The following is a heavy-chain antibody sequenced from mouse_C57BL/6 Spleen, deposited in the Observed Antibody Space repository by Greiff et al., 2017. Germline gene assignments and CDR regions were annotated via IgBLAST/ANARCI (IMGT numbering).Heavy chain of an antibody. Sequence: QVQLQQPGAELVKPGASVKLSCKASGYTFTSYWMQWVKQRPGQGLEWIGEIDPSDSYTNYNQKFKGKATLTVDTSSSTAYMQLSSLTSEDAAVYYCARGRDYYGSTHYFDYWGKGTTLTVSS. V-gene: IGHV1-50*01. D-gene: IGHD1-1*01. CDR2: IDPSDSYT. CDR3: ARGRDYYGSTHYFDY. CDR1: GYTFTSYW. J-gene: IGHJ2*01.